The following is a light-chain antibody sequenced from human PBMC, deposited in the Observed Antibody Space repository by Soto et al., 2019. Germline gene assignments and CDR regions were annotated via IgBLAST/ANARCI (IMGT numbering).Light chain of an antibody. CDR2: GVS. Sequence: EIVLTQSPGTLSLSPGERATLSCRASQSVSSSYLAWYQQKPGQAPRLLIYGVSSRATGIPDRFSGSGSGTDFPLPISRLEPEDFAVYYCQQYGSSPHTFGQGTRLEIK. CDR1: QSVSSSY. CDR3: QQYGSSPHT. J-gene: IGKJ5*01. V-gene: IGKV3-20*01.